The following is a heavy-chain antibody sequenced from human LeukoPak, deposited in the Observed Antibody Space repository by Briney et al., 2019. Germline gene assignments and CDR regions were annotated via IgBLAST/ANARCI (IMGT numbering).Heavy chain of an antibody. Sequence: GGSLRLSCAASGFTFSSYAMSWVRQAPGKGLEWVSAISGSGGSTYYADSVKGRFTISRDNSKNTLYLQMNSLRAEDTAVYYCTTRPPPYGDYPLDYWGQGALVTVSS. CDR3: TTRPPPYGDYPLDY. V-gene: IGHV3-23*01. CDR1: GFTFSSYA. CDR2: ISGSGGST. D-gene: IGHD4-17*01. J-gene: IGHJ4*02.